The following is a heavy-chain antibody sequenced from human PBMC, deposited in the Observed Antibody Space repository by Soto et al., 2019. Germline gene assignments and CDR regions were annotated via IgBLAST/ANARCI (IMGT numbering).Heavy chain of an antibody. CDR2: ISATGGAT. CDR3: AKAPTYGGYDGLDS. J-gene: IGHJ4*02. CDR1: GFTFSDNA. V-gene: IGHV3-23*01. D-gene: IGHD5-12*01. Sequence: PGGSLRLSCAASGFTFSDNAMIWVRQTPGGGLERVSQISATGGATHYADSVKGRFTISRDNSKNTLYLQMNSLRAEDTAVYYCAKAPTYGGYDGLDSWGQGTLVTVSS.